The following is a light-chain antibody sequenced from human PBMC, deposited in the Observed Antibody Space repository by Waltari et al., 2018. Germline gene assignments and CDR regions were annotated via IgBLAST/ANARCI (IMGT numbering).Light chain of an antibody. J-gene: IGKJ2*01. CDR1: QSLLHSNGYNY. CDR2: LGS. Sequence: DIVMTQSPLSLPVTPGEPPSISCRSSQSLLHSNGYNYLDWYLQKPGQSPQLLIYLGSNRASGVPDRFSGSGSGTDFTLKISRVEAEDVGVYYCMQALQTPYTFGQGTKLGIK. V-gene: IGKV2-28*01. CDR3: MQALQTPYT.